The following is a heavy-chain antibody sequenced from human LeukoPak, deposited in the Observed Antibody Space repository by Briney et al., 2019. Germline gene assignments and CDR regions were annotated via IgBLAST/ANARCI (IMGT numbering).Heavy chain of an antibody. CDR1: GGTFSSYA. D-gene: IGHD1-1*01. CDR2: IIPIFGTA. V-gene: IGHV1-69*13. CDR3: ARGASGNWNDRSHFDY. J-gene: IGHJ4*02. Sequence: SVKVSCKASGGTFSSYAISWVRQAPGQGLEWMGGIIPIFGTANYAQKFQGRVTITADESTSTAYMELSSLRSEDTAVYYCARGASGNWNDRSHFDYWGQGTLVTVSP.